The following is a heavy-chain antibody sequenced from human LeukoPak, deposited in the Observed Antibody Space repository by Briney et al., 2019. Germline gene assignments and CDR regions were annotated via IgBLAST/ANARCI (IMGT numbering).Heavy chain of an antibody. Sequence: GGSLRLSCAASGFTFSSYAMSWVRQAPGKGLEWVSAISGSGNTTYYADSVKGRFTVSRDNSNNTLYLQTNSLRVEDTAVYYCAKVRMAGTSDYWGQGTLVTVSS. J-gene: IGHJ4*02. CDR1: GFTFSSYA. CDR3: AKVRMAGTSDY. D-gene: IGHD6-19*01. CDR2: ISGSGNTT. V-gene: IGHV3-23*01.